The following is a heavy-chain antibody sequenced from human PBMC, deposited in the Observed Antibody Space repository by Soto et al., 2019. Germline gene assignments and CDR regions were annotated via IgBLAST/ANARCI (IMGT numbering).Heavy chain of an antibody. Sequence: GGSLRLSCAASGFTFDDYAMHWVRQAPGKGLEWVSGISCSGGSIDYADSVKGRFTISRDNSKNTLYLQMNSLRAEDTAVYYCAKEMRTGYYNDWFDPWGQGTLVTVSS. CDR2: ISCSGGSI. CDR1: GFTFDDYA. CDR3: AKEMRTGYYNDWFDP. D-gene: IGHD3-9*01. J-gene: IGHJ5*02. V-gene: IGHV3-23*01.